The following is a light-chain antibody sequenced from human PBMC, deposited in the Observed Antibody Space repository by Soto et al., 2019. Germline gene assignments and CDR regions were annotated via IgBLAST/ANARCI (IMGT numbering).Light chain of an antibody. Sequence: QLVLTQSPSASASLGASVKLTCTLSSGHNSYAIGWDQQQPEKGPRYLMKVNSDGSHSKGDGISDRLSGSSSGAERYLTIAGDQCEDVADYFCQDWSSDVRVFGGGSEATVL. CDR1: SGHNSYA. V-gene: IGLV4-69*01. CDR2: VNSDGSH. CDR3: QDWSSDVRV. J-gene: IGLJ3*02.